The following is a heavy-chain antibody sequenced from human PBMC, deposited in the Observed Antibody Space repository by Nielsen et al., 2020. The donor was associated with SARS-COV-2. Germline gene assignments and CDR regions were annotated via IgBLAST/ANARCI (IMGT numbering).Heavy chain of an antibody. D-gene: IGHD3-10*01. J-gene: IGHJ3*02. CDR1: GGTFSSYA. CDR3: AAMVRGVIDAFDI. CDR2: ITPIFGTA. Sequence: SVKVSCKASGGTFSSYAISWVRQAPGQGLEWMGGITPIFGTANYAQKFQGRVTITADESTSTAYMELSSLRSEDTAVYYCAAMVRGVIDAFDIWGQGTMVTVSS. V-gene: IGHV1-69*13.